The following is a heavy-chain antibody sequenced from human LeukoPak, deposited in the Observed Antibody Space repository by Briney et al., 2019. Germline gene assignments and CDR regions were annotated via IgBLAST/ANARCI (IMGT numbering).Heavy chain of an antibody. CDR1: GDSVSINSAA. V-gene: IGHV6-1*01. CDR3: ARSPSPYSSGWYFDY. Sequence: SQTLSFTCAISGDSVSINSAAWNWIRQSPSRGLEWLGRTYQRSKWYNDYAVSVKSRITINPDISKNQFSLQLNSVTPEDTAVYSCARSPSPYSSGWYFDYWGQGTLVTVSS. J-gene: IGHJ4*02. CDR2: TYQRSKWYN. D-gene: IGHD6-19*01.